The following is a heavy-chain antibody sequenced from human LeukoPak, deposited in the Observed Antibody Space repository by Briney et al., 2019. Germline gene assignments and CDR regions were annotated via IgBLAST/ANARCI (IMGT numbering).Heavy chain of an antibody. CDR3: ARYCSGGSCYD. Sequence: GGSLRLSCAASGFTFNSYAMTWVRQAPGKGLEWVSVIYSGGSTSYADSVKGRFTISRDNSKNTLYLQMNSLRAEDTAVYYCARYCSGGSCYDWGQGTLVTVSS. V-gene: IGHV3-66*01. D-gene: IGHD2-15*01. J-gene: IGHJ4*02. CDR2: IYSGGST. CDR1: GFTFNSYA.